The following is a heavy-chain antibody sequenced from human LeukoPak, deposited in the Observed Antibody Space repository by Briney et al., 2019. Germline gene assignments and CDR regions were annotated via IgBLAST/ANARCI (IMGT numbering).Heavy chain of an antibody. CDR2: IKQDGSVK. D-gene: IGHD3-22*01. Sequence: PGGSLRLSCAASGFTFSSYWMSWVRQAPGKGLEWVANIKQDGSVKYYVDSVKGRFTISRDNAKNSLYLQVNSLRAEDTAVYYCARVYDSSALDYWGQGTLVTVSS. V-gene: IGHV3-7*03. J-gene: IGHJ4*02. CDR3: ARVYDSSALDY. CDR1: GFTFSSYW.